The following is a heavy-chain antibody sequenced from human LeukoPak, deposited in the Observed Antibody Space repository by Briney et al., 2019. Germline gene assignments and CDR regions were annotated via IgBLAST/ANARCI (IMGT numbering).Heavy chain of an antibody. CDR2: INHSGST. D-gene: IGHD2-15*01. V-gene: IGHV4-34*01. CDR1: GGSFSGYY. CDR3: ARGFRDIVVVVAATPTNQNWFDH. Sequence: SETLSLTCAVYGGSFSGYYWSWIRQPPGKGLEWIGEINHSGSTNYNPSLKSRVTISVDTSKNQFSLKLSSVTAADTAVYYCARGFRDIVVVVAATPTNQNWFDHWGQGTLVTVSS. J-gene: IGHJ5*02.